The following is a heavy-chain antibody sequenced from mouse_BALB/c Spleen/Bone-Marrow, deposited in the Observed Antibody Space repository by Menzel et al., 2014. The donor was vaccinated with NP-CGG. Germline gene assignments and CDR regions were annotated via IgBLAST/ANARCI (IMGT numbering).Heavy chain of an antibody. CDR2: ISGGGSYT. D-gene: IGHD2-4*01. J-gene: IGHJ3*01. V-gene: IGHV5-9-2*01. Sequence: GKLVESGGGLVKSGGSLKLSCAASGFSFNSYGMPWVRQTPEKRLEWVATISGGGSYTFYPDSVKGRFTISRDNAKNNLYLQLSSLRSEDTTLYYCARHAYYDQTEVSFVYWGQGTLVTVSA. CDR1: GFSFNSYG. CDR3: ARHAYYDQTEVSFVY.